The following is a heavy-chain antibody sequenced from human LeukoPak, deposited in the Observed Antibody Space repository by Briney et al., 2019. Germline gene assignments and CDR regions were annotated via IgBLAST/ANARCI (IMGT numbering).Heavy chain of an antibody. J-gene: IGHJ4*02. CDR1: GGTISGYY. V-gene: IGHV4-59*08. Sequence: SETLSLTCTVSGGTISGYYWSWIRQPPGKGLEWIGYFYYSGSTNYNPSLRSRVTMSVDTSKNQFSLKLSSVIAADTAVYYCAGYSCSWFFDYWGQGTLVTVSS. CDR2: FYYSGST. D-gene: IGHD6-13*01. CDR3: AGYSCSWFFDY.